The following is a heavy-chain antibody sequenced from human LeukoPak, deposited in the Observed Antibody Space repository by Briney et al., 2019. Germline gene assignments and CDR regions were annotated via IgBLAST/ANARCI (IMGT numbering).Heavy chain of an antibody. CDR2: ISYDGSNK. Sequence: GRSLRLSCAASGFTFSSYAMHWVRQAPGKGLEWVAVISYDGSNKYYADSVKGRFTISRDNSKNTLYLQLNSLRAADPAVYSCARDYDFWSGPDYWGQGTLVTVSS. J-gene: IGHJ4*02. CDR3: ARDYDFWSGPDY. CDR1: GFTFSSYA. V-gene: IGHV3-30*04. D-gene: IGHD3-3*01.